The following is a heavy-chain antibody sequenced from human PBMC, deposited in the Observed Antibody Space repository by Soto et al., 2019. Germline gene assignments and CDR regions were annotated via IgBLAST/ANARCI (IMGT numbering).Heavy chain of an antibody. CDR1: GDSMTSGDYS. J-gene: IGHJ4*02. CDR3: ARGDYQYSIDY. Sequence: QLQLQESGSRLVKSSQTLSLTCTVSGDSMTSGDYSWSWIRQPPGKGLEWLGYIYRTGNTHYSPSLQSRVSISPDRSKNQFSLELTTVTAADTAVYYCARGDYQYSIDYWRQGTLDTVSS. CDR2: IYRTGNT. D-gene: IGHD2-2*01. V-gene: IGHV4-30-2*01.